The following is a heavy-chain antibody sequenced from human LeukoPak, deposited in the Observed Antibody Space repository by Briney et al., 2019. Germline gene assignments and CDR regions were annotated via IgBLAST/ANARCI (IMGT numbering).Heavy chain of an antibody. CDR3: YLSGSFDY. CDR1: GFTFSSYW. V-gene: IGHV3-74*01. Sequence: GGSLRLSCAASGFTFSSYWVHWVRHAPGKGLVWVSRINIDGSNTIYADCVKGRFTISRDNAKNTLYLQMNSLRAEDTAVYYCYLSGSFDYWGQGTLVTVSS. J-gene: IGHJ4*02. D-gene: IGHD3-10*01. CDR2: INIDGSNT.